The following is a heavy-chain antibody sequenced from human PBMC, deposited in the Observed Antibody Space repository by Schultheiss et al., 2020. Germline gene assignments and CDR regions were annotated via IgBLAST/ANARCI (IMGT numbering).Heavy chain of an antibody. J-gene: IGHJ4*02. D-gene: IGHD2-15*01. CDR1: GFTFSNAW. Sequence: GGSLRLSCAASGFTFSNAWMSWVRQAPGKGLEWVGRIKSKTDGGTTDYAAPVKGRFTISRDDSKNTLYLQMNSLKTEDTAVYYCTTDRLHCSGGSCYSDYCHYWGQGTLVTVSS. V-gene: IGHV3-15*01. CDR3: TTDRLHCSGGSCYSDYCHY. CDR2: IKSKTDGGTT.